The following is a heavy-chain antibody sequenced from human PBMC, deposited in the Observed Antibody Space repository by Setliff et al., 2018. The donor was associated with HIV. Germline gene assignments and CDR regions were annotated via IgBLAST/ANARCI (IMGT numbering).Heavy chain of an antibody. V-gene: IGHV3-30*18. CDR1: GFTFNNYG. D-gene: IGHD4-17*01. J-gene: IGHJ4*02. CDR3: AKPTTVVTSYYFDS. Sequence: GGSLRLSCGASGFTFNNYGMHWVRRAPGKGLEWVASISYHERDTFYADSVKGRFTISRDNSKNMLYLQMNSLRTEDTAVYYCAKPTTVVTSYYFDSWGQETQVTAPQ. CDR2: ISYHERDT.